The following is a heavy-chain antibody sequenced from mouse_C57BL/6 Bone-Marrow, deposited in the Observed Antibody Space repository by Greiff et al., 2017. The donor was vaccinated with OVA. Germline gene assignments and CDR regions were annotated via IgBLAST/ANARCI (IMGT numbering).Heavy chain of an antibody. Sequence: QVQLQQPGTELVKPGASVKLSCKASGYTFTSYWMHWVKQRPGQGLEWIGNINPSNGGTNYNEKFKSKATLTVDKSSSTAYMQLSSLTSEDTAIYYGDRDYSSSFYAMDYWGQGTSVTVSS. CDR1: GYTFTSYW. CDR3: DRDYSSSFYAMDY. J-gene: IGHJ4*01. D-gene: IGHD1-1*01. V-gene: IGHV1-53*01. CDR2: INPSNGGT.